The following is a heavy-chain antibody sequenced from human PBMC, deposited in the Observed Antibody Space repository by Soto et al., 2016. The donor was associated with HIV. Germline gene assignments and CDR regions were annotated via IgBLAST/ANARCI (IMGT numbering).Heavy chain of an antibody. D-gene: IGHD1-26*01. J-gene: IGHJ4*02. CDR3: ARDPGGSYSVFDY. CDR2: ISYDGSNK. Sequence: VQLVESGGGVVQPGRSLRLSCAASGFTFSSYAMHWVRQAPGKGLEWVAVISYDGSNKYYADSVKGRFTISRDNSKNTLYLQMNSLRAEDTAVYYCARDPGGSYSVFDYWGQGTLVTVSS. CDR1: GFTFSSYA. V-gene: IGHV3-30*04.